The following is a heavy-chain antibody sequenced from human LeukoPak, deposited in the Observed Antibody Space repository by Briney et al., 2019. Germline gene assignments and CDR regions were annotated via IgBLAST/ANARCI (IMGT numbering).Heavy chain of an antibody. Sequence: SVKVSCKASGGTFSNYAISWVRQAPGQGLEWMGGIIPIFGTANYAQKFRGRVTITADKSTRTAYMELSSLRSDDTAVYYCARDPGGGYSSSWYSRSGSSSDYWGQGTLVTVSS. CDR3: ARDPGGGYSSSWYSRSGSSSDY. V-gene: IGHV1-69*06. CDR2: IIPIFGTA. J-gene: IGHJ4*02. CDR1: GGTFSNYA. D-gene: IGHD6-13*01.